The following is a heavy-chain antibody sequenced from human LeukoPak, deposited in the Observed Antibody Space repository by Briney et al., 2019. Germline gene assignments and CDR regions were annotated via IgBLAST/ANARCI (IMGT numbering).Heavy chain of an antibody. D-gene: IGHD3-9*01. CDR1: GYTFTRYF. Sequence: ASVRVSCKASGYTFTRYFMHWVRQAPGQGLDWMGWINSNTGCTKYAQKVHGRVSMTRDTPIGTAYMEMSTVTSDDTAVYFWARVHATGYFSLDLGYSGQGTLVTVSS. CDR3: ARVHATGYFSLDLGY. V-gene: IGHV1-2*02. J-gene: IGHJ4*02. CDR2: INSNTGCT.